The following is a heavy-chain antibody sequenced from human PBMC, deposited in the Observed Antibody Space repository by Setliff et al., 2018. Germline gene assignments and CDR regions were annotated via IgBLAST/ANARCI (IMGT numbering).Heavy chain of an antibody. CDR1: GGSVGSDFSY. CDR3: ARVTGFFYVDA. J-gene: IGHJ6*03. V-gene: IGHV4-61*09. CDR2: IYTTWST. Sequence: TLSLTCTVSGGSVGSDFSYWTWIRQPAGKGPEWIGQIYTTWSTNYNPSLRSRATISLDASKNQFSLSLTSVTAADTAVYYCARVTGFFYVDAWGKGTTVTV.